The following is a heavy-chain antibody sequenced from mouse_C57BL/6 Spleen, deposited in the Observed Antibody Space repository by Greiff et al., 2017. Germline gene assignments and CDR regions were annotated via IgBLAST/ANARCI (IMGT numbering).Heavy chain of an antibody. D-gene: IGHD2-4*01. CDR2: IHPNSGST. J-gene: IGHJ4*01. CDR3: ARSRLPYYARDD. Sequence: QVQLQQPGAELVKPGASVKLSCKASGYTFTSYWMHWVKQRPGQGLEWIGMIHPNSGSTNYNEKFKSKATLTVDKSSSTAYMQLSSLTSEDSAVYYGARSRLPYYARDDWGQGTSVTVSS. CDR1: GYTFTSYW. V-gene: IGHV1-64*01.